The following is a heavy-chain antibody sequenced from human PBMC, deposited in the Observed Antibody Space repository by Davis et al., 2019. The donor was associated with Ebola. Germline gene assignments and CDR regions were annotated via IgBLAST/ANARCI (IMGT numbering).Heavy chain of an antibody. Sequence: PGGSLRLSCAASGFTFSNFWMHWVRQAPGKGLVWVSRTNSDGSITSYADSVKGRFTISRDNAKNSLYLQMNSLRAEDTAVYYCARWRNSWGSSPYYYFDSWGQGTLVTVSS. CDR1: GFTFSNFW. CDR3: ARWRNSWGSSPYYYFDS. CDR2: TNSDGSIT. D-gene: IGHD3-16*01. V-gene: IGHV3-74*01. J-gene: IGHJ4*02.